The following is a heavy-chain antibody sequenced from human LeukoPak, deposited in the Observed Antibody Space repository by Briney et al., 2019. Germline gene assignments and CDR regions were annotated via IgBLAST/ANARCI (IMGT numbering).Heavy chain of an antibody. Sequence: ASVKVSCKVSGYTLTELSMHWVRQAPGKGLVWMGGFDPEDGETIYAQKFQGRVTMTEDTSTDTAYMELSSLRSEDTAVYYCATVRGSGSSNWFDPWGQGTLVTVSS. CDR1: GYTLTELS. V-gene: IGHV1-24*01. D-gene: IGHD3-10*01. CDR2: FDPEDGET. CDR3: ATVRGSGSSNWFDP. J-gene: IGHJ5*02.